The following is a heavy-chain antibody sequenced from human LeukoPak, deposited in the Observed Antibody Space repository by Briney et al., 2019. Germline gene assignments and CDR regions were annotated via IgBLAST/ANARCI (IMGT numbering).Heavy chain of an antibody. J-gene: IGHJ4*02. CDR2: ISSSGSTI. CDR1: GFTFSSYE. Sequence: GGSLRLSCAASGFTFSSYEMNWVRQAPGKGLEWVSYISSSGSTIYYADSVKGRFTISRDNAKDSLYLQMNSLRAEDTAVYYCARAHSYGRNFDYWGQGTLVTVSS. CDR3: ARAHSYGRNFDY. D-gene: IGHD5-18*01. V-gene: IGHV3-48*03.